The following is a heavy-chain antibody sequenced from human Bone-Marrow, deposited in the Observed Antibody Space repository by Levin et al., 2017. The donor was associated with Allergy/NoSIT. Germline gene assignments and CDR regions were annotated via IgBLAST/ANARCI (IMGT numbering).Heavy chain of an antibody. D-gene: IGHD5-12*01. CDR2: IYYSGST. Sequence: SETLSLTCTVSGSSVSSNTYYWSWIRQSPGKGLEWLGYIYYSGSTNYNPSLKSRVTLSLDTSNNQFSLNLRSLTAADTAVYYCARGAYSGYDSRGAFDYWGQGIQVTVSS. J-gene: IGHJ4*02. V-gene: IGHV4-61*01. CDR3: ARGAYSGYDSRGAFDY. CDR1: GSSVSSNTYY.